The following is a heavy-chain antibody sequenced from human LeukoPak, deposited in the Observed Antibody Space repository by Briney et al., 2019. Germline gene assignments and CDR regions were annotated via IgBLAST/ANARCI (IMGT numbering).Heavy chain of an antibody. CDR1: GGSISSASYY. V-gene: IGHV4-39*07. Sequence: RASETLSLTCTVSGGSISSASYYWGWIRQPPGKGLEWIGTIYYSGSTYYNPSLKSRVTISVDTSKNQVSLKLRSVTAADTAVYHCARDWSSSSYTYYYYMDVWGKGTTVTVSS. D-gene: IGHD6-6*01. CDR2: IYYSGST. CDR3: ARDWSSSSYTYYYYMDV. J-gene: IGHJ6*03.